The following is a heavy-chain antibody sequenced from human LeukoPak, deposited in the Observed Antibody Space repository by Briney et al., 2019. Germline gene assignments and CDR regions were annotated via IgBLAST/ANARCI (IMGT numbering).Heavy chain of an antibody. Sequence: GGSLRLSCAASGFTFSSHWMCWVRQAPGKGLEWVTEINQDGSQKFYVDSVKGRFIISRDNTKNSLYLQMDNLRAEDTAVYYCARDPHYGAFDIWGLGTMVTVSS. CDR1: GFTFSSHW. V-gene: IGHV3-7*01. D-gene: IGHD3-10*01. CDR3: ARDPHYGAFDI. CDR2: INQDGSQK. J-gene: IGHJ3*02.